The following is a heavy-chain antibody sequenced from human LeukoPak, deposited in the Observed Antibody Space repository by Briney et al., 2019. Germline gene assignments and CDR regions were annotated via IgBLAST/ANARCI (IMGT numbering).Heavy chain of an antibody. CDR2: INPNSGDT. Sequence: ASVKVSCKASGYTFTGYFMHWVRQAPGQGLEWMGRINPNSGDTEYAQTFQGRVTMTRDTSISTAYMDLSRLRSDDTAVYYCARDLSSTSNWELVYWGQGTLVTVSS. V-gene: IGHV1-2*06. CDR1: GYTFTGYF. D-gene: IGHD7-27*01. CDR3: ARDLSSTSNWELVY. J-gene: IGHJ4*02.